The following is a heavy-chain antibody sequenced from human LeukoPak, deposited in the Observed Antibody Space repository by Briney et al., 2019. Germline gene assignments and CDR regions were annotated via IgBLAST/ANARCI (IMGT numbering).Heavy chain of an antibody. J-gene: IGHJ5*02. CDR3: ARVWEATSKYRHLDL. CDR2: IREDESEK. Sequence: GGSLRLSCVASGFAFSSFCMSWVRQAPGKGLEWVAIIREDESEKYSADSVKGRFTVSRDNPNKSLYLQMGNLGVEDTAIYYCARVWEATSKYRHLDLWGHGTLVTVSS. V-gene: IGHV3-7*01. D-gene: IGHD1-26*01. CDR1: GFAFSSFC.